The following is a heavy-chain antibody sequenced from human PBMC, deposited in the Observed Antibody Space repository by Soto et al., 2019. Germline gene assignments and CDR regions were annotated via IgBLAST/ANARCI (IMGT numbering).Heavy chain of an antibody. D-gene: IGHD3-22*01. CDR2: INHSGST. CDR3: ARDNNYDSSGLIDY. J-gene: IGHJ4*02. CDR1: GGSFSGYY. V-gene: IGHV4-34*01. Sequence: SETLSLTCAVYGGSFSGYYWTWIRQPPGTGLEWIGEINHSGSTNYNPSLKSRVTISVDTSKNQFSLKLSSVTAADTAVYYCARDNNYDSSGLIDYWGQGTLVTVSS.